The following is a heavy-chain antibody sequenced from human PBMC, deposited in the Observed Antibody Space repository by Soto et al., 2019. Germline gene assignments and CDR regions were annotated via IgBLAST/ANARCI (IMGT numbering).Heavy chain of an antibody. D-gene: IGHD3-3*01. CDR2: INTNGVNT. CDR3: AKLTYSDLWSGSHDP. J-gene: IGHJ5*02. V-gene: IGHV3-64*01. Sequence: GGSLRLSCAASGFTFSGYSMFWVRQAPGKGLEYVSAINTNGVNTFYAKSVKGRFTISRDNSKNTLYLQMNSLRAEDTAVYYCAKLTYSDLWSGSHDPWGQGTLVTVSS. CDR1: GFTFSGYS.